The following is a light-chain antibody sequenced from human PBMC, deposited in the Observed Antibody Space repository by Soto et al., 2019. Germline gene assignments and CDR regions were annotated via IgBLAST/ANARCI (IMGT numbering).Light chain of an antibody. CDR3: LQHNSYPPT. J-gene: IGKJ4*01. CDR1: QGIRHD. CDR2: AAS. V-gene: IGKV1-17*01. Sequence: DIQMTQSPSSLSASVGDRVTITCRASQGIRHDLGWYQQKPGKAPKRLIYAASSLQSGVPSRFSGSGFGTEFTLTISSLQPEDFATDYCLQHNSYPPTVGGGTKVEIK.